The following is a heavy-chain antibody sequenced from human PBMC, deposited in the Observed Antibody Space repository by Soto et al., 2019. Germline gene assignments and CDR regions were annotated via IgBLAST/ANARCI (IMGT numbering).Heavy chain of an antibody. CDR1: GFTVTSNY. D-gene: IGHD3-10*01. V-gene: IGHV3-53*01. CDR3: ARDSGMIRGSYGVDV. CDR2: IYRSGAT. Sequence: GWSLRLSCAASGFTVTSNYLTWVRQALGKGLEWVSVIYRSGATYYPDSVRGRFTASRDYSHNTLYLQMDSLRVEDTAVYYCARDSGMIRGSYGVDVWGPGTTVTVSS. J-gene: IGHJ6*02.